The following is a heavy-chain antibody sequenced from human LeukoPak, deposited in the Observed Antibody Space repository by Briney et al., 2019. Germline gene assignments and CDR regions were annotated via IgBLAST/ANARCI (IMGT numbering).Heavy chain of an antibody. V-gene: IGHV5-51*01. Sequence: GESLKISCKGSGYSFTSYWIGWVRQMPGKGLEWMGINYSGDSDTRYSPSFQGQVTISADKSISTAYLQCSSLKASDTAMYYCARRAYSSSWHFDYWGQGTLVTVSS. J-gene: IGHJ4*02. CDR1: GYSFTSYW. CDR3: ARRAYSSSWHFDY. D-gene: IGHD6-13*01. CDR2: NYSGDSDT.